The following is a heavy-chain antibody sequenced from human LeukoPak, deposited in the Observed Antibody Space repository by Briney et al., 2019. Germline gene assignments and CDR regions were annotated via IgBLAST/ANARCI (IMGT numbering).Heavy chain of an antibody. CDR2: IFHTGLT. Sequence: PLETLSLTCAVSGGSISSGDFPWSWIRQPPGEGLEWIGYIFHTGLTPCTPSLKSRVTISLDMSKNQLSLRLTSVTAADTAVYYCARGFYGAGSQFDYWGQGTLVTVSS. CDR1: GGSISSGDFP. J-gene: IGHJ4*02. CDR3: ARGFYGAGSQFDY. V-gene: IGHV4-30-2*01. D-gene: IGHD3-10*01.